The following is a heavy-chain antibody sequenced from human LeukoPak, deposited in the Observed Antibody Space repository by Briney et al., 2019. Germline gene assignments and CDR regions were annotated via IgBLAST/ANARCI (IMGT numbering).Heavy chain of an antibody. CDR3: AKERDNSGLSFAS. D-gene: IGHD3-22*01. V-gene: IGHV3-23*01. Sequence: GGSLRLSCAAFGFTFSSYTMSWVRRAPGKGLEWVSSHTANGGRTYYADSVKGRFTISRDSSKNTLYLQVNSLRVEDTAVYHCAKERDNSGLSFASWGQGIPVTVSS. CDR1: GFTFSSYT. CDR2: HTANGGRT. J-gene: IGHJ4*02.